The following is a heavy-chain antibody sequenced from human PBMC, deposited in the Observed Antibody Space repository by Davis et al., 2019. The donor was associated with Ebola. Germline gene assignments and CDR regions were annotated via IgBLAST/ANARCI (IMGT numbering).Heavy chain of an antibody. CDR3: ARPGIAVAVSYYFDY. D-gene: IGHD6-19*01. V-gene: IGHV3-30*02. CDR2: IWYDGSNK. CDR1: GFTFSSYG. J-gene: IGHJ4*02. Sequence: GESLKISCAASGFTFSSYGMQWIRQAPGKGLEWLALIWYDGSNKHYADSVKGRFTISRDNAKNSLYLQMNSLRAEDTAVYYCARPGIAVAVSYYFDYWGQGTLVTVSS.